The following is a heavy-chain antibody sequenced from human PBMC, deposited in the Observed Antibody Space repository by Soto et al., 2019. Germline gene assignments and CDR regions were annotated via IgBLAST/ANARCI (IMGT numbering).Heavy chain of an antibody. J-gene: IGHJ6*02. CDR1: GGSISSSSYY. V-gene: IGHV4-39*01. CDR2: IYYSGST. Sequence: SETLSLTCTVSGGSISSSSYYWGWIRQPPGKGLEWIGSIYYSGSTYYNPSLKSRVTISVDTSKNQFSLKLSSVTAADTAVYYCANTIAAARRYYYYGMDVWGQGTTVT. CDR3: ANTIAAARRYYYYGMDV. D-gene: IGHD6-13*01.